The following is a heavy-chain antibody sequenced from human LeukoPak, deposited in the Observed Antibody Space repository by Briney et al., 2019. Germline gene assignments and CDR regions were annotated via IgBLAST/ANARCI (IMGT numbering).Heavy chain of an antibody. D-gene: IGHD3-10*01. V-gene: IGHV3-23*01. CDR1: GFTFSSYG. Sequence: GGTLRLSCAASGFTFSSYGMSWVRQAPGKGLEWVSAISGSGGSTYYADSVKGRFTISRDNAKNSLYLQMNSLRAEDTAVYYCAREDYYGSGFGTFDIWGQGTMVTVSS. CDR3: AREDYYGSGFGTFDI. J-gene: IGHJ3*02. CDR2: ISGSGGST.